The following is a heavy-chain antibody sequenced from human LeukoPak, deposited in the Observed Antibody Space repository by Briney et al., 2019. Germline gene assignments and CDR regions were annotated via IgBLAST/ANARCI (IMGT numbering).Heavy chain of an antibody. CDR2: FDPEDGAT. Sequence: GGSLRLPCASSGFTFSSYYVHWVRQAPGKGLEWMGGFDPEDGATIYAQKFQGRVTMTEDTSTDTAYMELSSLRSEVTAVYYCATVVLYSGYYFDYWGQGTLVTVSS. D-gene: IGHD5-12*01. CDR3: ATVVLYSGYYFDY. J-gene: IGHJ4*02. V-gene: IGHV1-24*01. CDR1: GFTFSSYY.